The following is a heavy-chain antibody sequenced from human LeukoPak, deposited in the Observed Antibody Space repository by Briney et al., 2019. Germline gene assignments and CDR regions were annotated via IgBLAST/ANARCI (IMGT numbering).Heavy chain of an antibody. CDR1: GGSISSGEYY. CDR2: IHYSGST. D-gene: IGHD3-3*01. Sequence: SETLSLTCTVSGGSISSGEYYWSWIRQPPGKGLEWIGYIHYSGSTYYNPSLKSRVTMSVDTSKNQFSLKLSSVTAADTAVYYCARGRDFPVDTYYMDVWGKGTTVTVSS. V-gene: IGHV4-30-4*01. CDR3: ARGRDFPVDTYYMDV. J-gene: IGHJ6*03.